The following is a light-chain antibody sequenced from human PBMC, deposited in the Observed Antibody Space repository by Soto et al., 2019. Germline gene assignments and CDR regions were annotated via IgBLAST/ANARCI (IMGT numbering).Light chain of an antibody. CDR3: SSYTSGSTHV. CDR1: SSDVGGYNF. Sequence: QSALTQPASVSGSPGQSITISCTGTSSDVGGYNFVSWYQQHPGKVPKLMIFDVNSRPSGVSDRFSGSKSGNTASLTISGLQAEDEGDYYFSSYTSGSTHVFGSGTKLTVL. V-gene: IGLV2-14*03. J-gene: IGLJ1*01. CDR2: DVN.